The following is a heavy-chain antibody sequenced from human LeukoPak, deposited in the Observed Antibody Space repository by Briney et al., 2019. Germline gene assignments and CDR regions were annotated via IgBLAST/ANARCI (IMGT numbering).Heavy chain of an antibody. J-gene: IGHJ5*02. CDR1: GFTFSNYG. V-gene: IGHV3-30*18. Sequence: GGSLRLSCAASGFTFSNYGMHWVRQAPGKGLEWVAVMSYDGSNKYYADSVKGRFTISRDNSKNTLYLQMNSLRAEDTAVYYCAKDRIAAAGTEPPVFDPWGQGTLVTVSS. D-gene: IGHD6-13*01. CDR3: AKDRIAAAGTEPPVFDP. CDR2: MSYDGSNK.